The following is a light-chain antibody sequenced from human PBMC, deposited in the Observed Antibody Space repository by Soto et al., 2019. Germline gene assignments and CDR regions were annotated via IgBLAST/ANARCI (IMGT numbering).Light chain of an antibody. CDR2: GAS. V-gene: IGKV3-20*01. CDR1: QSVSSNY. Sequence: EILLTQSPGTLSLSPGERATLSCRAGQSVSSNYLAWYQQKPGQAPRLLIYGASTRATGIPDRFSGSGSGTDFTLNISRLESEDFAVYFCQQYGTSPPITFGQGTRLEIK. J-gene: IGKJ5*01. CDR3: QQYGTSPPIT.